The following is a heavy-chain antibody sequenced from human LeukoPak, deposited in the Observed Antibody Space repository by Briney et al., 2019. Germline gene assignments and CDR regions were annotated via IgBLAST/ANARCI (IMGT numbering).Heavy chain of an antibody. D-gene: IGHD3-10*01. V-gene: IGHV3-11*04. CDR1: GFIFSDYY. Sequence: GGSLRLSCATSGFIFSDYYMSWIRQAPGKGLEWVSNISSGGTITNYADSVKGRFTISRDNAKNSLYLQMNSLRAEDTAVYFCARVRYKYGSYYFDYWGQGTLVTVSS. J-gene: IGHJ4*02. CDR3: ARVRYKYGSYYFDY. CDR2: ISSGGTIT.